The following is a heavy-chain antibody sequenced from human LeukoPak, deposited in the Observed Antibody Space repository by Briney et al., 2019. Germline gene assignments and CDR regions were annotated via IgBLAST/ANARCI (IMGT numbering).Heavy chain of an antibody. D-gene: IGHD2-2*01. CDR1: GFTFSSYA. V-gene: IGHV3-30*18. CDR2: ISYDGSNK. CDR3: AKDHYCSSTSCYSGYFDY. Sequence: GGSLRLSCAASGFTFSSYAMSWVRQAPGKGLEWVAVISYDGSNKYYADSVKGRFTISRDNSKNTLYLQMNSLRAEDTAVYYCAKDHYCSSTSCYSGYFDYWGQGTLVTVSS. J-gene: IGHJ4*02.